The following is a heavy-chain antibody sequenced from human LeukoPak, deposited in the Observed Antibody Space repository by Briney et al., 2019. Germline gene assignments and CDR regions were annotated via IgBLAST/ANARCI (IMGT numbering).Heavy chain of an antibody. CDR2: ISSSSSYI. CDR1: GFTFSSYS. D-gene: IGHD3-22*01. Sequence: GGSLRLSCAASGFTFSSYSMNWVRQAPGKGLEWVSSISSSSSYIYYADSVKGRFTISRDNAKNSLYLQMNSLRAEDTAVYYCARAQYYYDSSGCSSHAFDIWGQGTMVTVSS. J-gene: IGHJ3*02. CDR3: ARAQYYYDSSGCSSHAFDI. V-gene: IGHV3-21*01.